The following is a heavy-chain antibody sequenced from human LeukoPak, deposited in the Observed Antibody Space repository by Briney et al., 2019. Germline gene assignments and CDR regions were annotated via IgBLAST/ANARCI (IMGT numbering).Heavy chain of an antibody. D-gene: IGHD2-21*02. CDR2: LHSNGAFT. Sequence: GGSLRLSCSASGFTLSNYWMHWVRQAPGKGLVWVARLHSNGAFTTYADSVKGRFTISRDTAKNTLYLQMNSLRVEDTAVYYCARFVVVTTGDYWGQGTLVTVSS. V-gene: IGHV3-74*01. J-gene: IGHJ4*01. CDR1: GFTLSNYW. CDR3: ARFVVVTTGDY.